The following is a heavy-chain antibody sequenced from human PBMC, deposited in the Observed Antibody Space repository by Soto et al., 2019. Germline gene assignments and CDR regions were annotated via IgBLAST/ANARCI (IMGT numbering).Heavy chain of an antibody. V-gene: IGHV1-3*01. CDR1: GYTFTGYA. D-gene: IGHD6-19*01. J-gene: IGHJ4*02. CDR2: INAGNGNT. CDR3: ARAVAVAADFDY. Sequence: AASVKVSCKASGYTFTGYAMHWVRHAPGQRLEWMGWINAGNGNTKYSQKFQGRVTITRDTSASTAYMELSSLRSEDTAVYYCARAVAVAADFDYWGQGTLVTVSS.